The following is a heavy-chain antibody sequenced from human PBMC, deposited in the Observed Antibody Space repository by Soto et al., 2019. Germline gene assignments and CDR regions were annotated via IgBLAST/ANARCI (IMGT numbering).Heavy chain of an antibody. CDR2: ISYDGSNK. J-gene: IGHJ4*02. CDR1: GFTFSSYA. V-gene: IGHV3-30-3*01. D-gene: IGHD1-26*01. CDR3: AREVGAPPAFDY. Sequence: GGSLRLSCAASGFTFSSYAMHWVRQAPGKGLEWVAVISYDGSNKYYADSVKGRFTISRDNSKNTLYLQMNSLRAEDTAEYYCAREVGAPPAFDYWGQGTLVTVSS.